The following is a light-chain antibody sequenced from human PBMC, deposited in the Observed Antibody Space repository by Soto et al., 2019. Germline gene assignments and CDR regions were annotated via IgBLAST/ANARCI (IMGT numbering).Light chain of an antibody. CDR1: SNDVGGYNY. CDR2: DVR. J-gene: IGLJ1*01. V-gene: IGLV2-14*03. Sequence: QSVLTQPASVSGSPGQSITISCTGTSNDVGGYNYVSWYQQHPDTAPKLIIYDVRYRPSGVSNRFSGSKSGNTASLTISGLQADDDADDYCSVYNSSSTNYVFGTGTKLTVL. CDR3: SVYNSSSTNYV.